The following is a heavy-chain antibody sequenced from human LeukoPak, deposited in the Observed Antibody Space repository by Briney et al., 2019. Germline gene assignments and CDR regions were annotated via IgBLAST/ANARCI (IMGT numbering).Heavy chain of an antibody. CDR2: ISGGGGST. CDR1: GFTYSSYA. J-gene: IGHJ4*02. V-gene: IGHV3-23*01. D-gene: IGHD6-13*01. CDR3: AKAGWYSSSWYSDY. Sequence: GGSLRLSCAASGFTYSSYAMSWVRQAPGKGLEWVSAISGGGGSTYYADSVKGRFTISRDNSKNTLYLQMNSLRAEDTAVYYCAKAGWYSSSWYSDYWGQGTLVTVSS.